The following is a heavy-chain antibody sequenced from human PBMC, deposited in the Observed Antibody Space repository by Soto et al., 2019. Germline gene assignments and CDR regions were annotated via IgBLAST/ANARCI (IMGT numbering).Heavy chain of an antibody. D-gene: IGHD2-15*01. Sequence: PSETLSLTCTVSGGSISSGGYYWSWIRQHPGKGLEWIGYIYYSGSTYYNPSLKNRVTISVDTSKNQYSLKLSSVTAADTAVYYCARGYCSGGSCYHTNWFDPWGQGTTVTVSS. CDR2: IYYSGST. CDR3: ARGYCSGGSCYHTNWFDP. J-gene: IGHJ5*01. V-gene: IGHV4-31*03. CDR1: GGSISSGGYY.